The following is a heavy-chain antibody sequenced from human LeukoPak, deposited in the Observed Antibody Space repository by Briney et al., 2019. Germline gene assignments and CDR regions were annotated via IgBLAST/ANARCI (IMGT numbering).Heavy chain of an antibody. Sequence: TSQTLSLTCAISGDSVSSNSAAWNWIRQSPSRGLEWLGRTYYRSKWYNDYAVSVKSRITINPDTSKNQFSLQLNSVTPEDTAVYYCARVSAIQLEPEYNWFDPWGQGTLVTVSS. J-gene: IGHJ5*02. CDR2: TYYRSKWYN. CDR1: GDSVSSNSAA. V-gene: IGHV6-1*01. CDR3: ARVSAIQLEPEYNWFDP. D-gene: IGHD1-1*01.